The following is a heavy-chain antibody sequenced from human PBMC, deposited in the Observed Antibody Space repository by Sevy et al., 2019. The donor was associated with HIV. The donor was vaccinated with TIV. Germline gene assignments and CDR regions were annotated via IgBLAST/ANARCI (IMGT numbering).Heavy chain of an antibody. Sequence: GGSLRLSCAASGFSFSAYGMHRVRQAPSKGLEWVTFIRYDRSTRYYADSVKGRFTISRDNLRSTLYLEMNSLRAEDTAVYYCVKGLGMVQGALLSDDTWGQGTMVTVSS. CDR1: GFSFSAYG. CDR3: VKGLGMVQGALLSDDT. J-gene: IGHJ3*02. D-gene: IGHD3-10*01. CDR2: IRYDRSTR. V-gene: IGHV3-30*02.